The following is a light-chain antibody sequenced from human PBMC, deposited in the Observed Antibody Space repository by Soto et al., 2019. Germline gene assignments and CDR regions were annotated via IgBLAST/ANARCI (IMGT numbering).Light chain of an antibody. CDR1: SSDVGGYNF. Sequence: QSALTQPASVSGSPGQSITISCTGTSSDVGGYNFVSWYQQHPGKAPKLMIYDVTNRPSGVSNRFSGSKSGNTASLTISGLQAEDEADYYCGSITRSSTSVFGTGTKLTVL. CDR2: DVT. CDR3: GSITRSSTSV. V-gene: IGLV2-14*01. J-gene: IGLJ1*01.